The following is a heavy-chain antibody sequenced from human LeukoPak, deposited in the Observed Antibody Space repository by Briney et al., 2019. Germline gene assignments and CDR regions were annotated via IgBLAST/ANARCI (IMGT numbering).Heavy chain of an antibody. CDR3: AREYRGSYYRPFDY. CDR2: ISSSGSTI. D-gene: IGHD1-26*01. V-gene: IGHV3-48*03. Sequence: PGGSLRLSCAASGFTFSSYEMNGVRQATGKGLECVSNISSSGSTITYADSVKDRFTISRDNAKNSMYLQMNKLRAERTAVYYRAREYRGSYYRPFDYWGQGTLVTVSS. J-gene: IGHJ4*02. CDR1: GFTFSSYE.